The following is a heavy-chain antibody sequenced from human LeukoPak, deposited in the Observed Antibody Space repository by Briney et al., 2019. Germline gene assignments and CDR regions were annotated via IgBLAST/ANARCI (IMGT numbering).Heavy chain of an antibody. J-gene: IGHJ5*02. CDR3: ARERGADGYCSSTSCHRFDP. D-gene: IGHD2-2*03. Sequence: VASVKVSCKASGYTFTSYGISWVRQAPGQGLEWMGGIIPIFGTANYAQKFQGRVTITADESTSTAYMELSSLRSEDTAVYYCARERGADGYCSSTSCHRFDPWGQGTLVTVSS. V-gene: IGHV1-69*13. CDR2: IIPIFGTA. CDR1: GYTFTSYG.